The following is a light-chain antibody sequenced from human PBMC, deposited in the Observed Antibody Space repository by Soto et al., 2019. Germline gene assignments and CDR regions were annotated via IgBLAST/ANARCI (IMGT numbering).Light chain of an antibody. CDR2: GAS. J-gene: IGKJ1*01. Sequence: EIVMTQSPATLSVSPGERATHSCRASQSVSSSLAWYQQKPGQAPRLLIYGASTRATGIQARFSGSGSGTEFTLTISSLQSEDFAVYYCQQYNNWPPWTFGQGTKVEIK. V-gene: IGKV3-15*01. CDR3: QQYNNWPPWT. CDR1: QSVSSS.